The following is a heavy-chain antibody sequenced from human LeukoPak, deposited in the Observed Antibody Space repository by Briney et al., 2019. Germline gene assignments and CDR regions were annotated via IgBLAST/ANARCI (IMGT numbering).Heavy chain of an antibody. CDR3: ASACSTSCYDY. CDR1: GGSFSGYY. D-gene: IGHD2-2*01. Sequence: SETLSLTCAVYGGSFSGYYWSWIRQPPGKGLEWIGEINHSGSTNYNPSLKGRVTISVDTSKNQFSLKLSSVTAADTAVYYCASACSTSCYDYWGQGTLVTVSS. V-gene: IGHV4-34*01. CDR2: INHSGST. J-gene: IGHJ4*02.